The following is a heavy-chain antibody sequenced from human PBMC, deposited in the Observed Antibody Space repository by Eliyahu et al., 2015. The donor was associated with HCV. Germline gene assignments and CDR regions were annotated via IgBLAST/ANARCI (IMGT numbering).Heavy chain of an antibody. CDR1: GFTFSXYG. Sequence: QVQLVESGGGVVQPGRSLRLSCAASGFTFSXYGMHWVRQAPGKGLEWVAVISYDGSNKYYADSVKGRFTISRDNSKNTLYLQMNSLRAEDTAVYYCAKMYYYDSSGPGDAFDIWGQGTMVTVSS. V-gene: IGHV3-30*18. J-gene: IGHJ3*02. CDR2: ISYDGSNK. D-gene: IGHD3-22*01. CDR3: AKMYYYDSSGPGDAFDI.